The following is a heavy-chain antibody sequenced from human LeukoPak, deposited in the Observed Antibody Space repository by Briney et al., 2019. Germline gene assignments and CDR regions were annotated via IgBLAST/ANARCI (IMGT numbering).Heavy chain of an antibody. D-gene: IGHD6-19*01. V-gene: IGHV3-53*05. CDR1: GFSVSKNY. Sequence: PGGSLRLSCAASGFSVSKNYMSWVRQAAGKGLEWASIISGGGDTYYADSVKGRFTISRDNTENTLYLQMNSLRVEDTAVYYCARVKTETSGWYHFDYWGQGTPVTVSS. CDR3: ARVKTETSGWYHFDY. J-gene: IGHJ4*02. CDR2: ISGGGDT.